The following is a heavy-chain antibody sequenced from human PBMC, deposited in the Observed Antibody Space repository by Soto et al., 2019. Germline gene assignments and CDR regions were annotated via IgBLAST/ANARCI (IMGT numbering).Heavy chain of an antibody. Sequence: EVQLVESGGGLVQPGGSLRLSCAASGFTFSTYWMNWVRQAPGKGLEWVANMKQDGSEKNYVDTVKGRFTISRDNAKNSRYLEMNSLRAEDTAGYYCARGSSGWDEGDYWGQGTLVTVSS. CDR1: GFTFSTYW. CDR3: ARGSSGWDEGDY. D-gene: IGHD6-19*01. CDR2: MKQDGSEK. J-gene: IGHJ4*02. V-gene: IGHV3-7*02.